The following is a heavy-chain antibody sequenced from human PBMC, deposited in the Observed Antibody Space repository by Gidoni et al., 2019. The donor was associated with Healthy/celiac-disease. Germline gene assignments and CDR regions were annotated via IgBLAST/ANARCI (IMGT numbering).Heavy chain of an antibody. Sequence: QVQLVQAGAEVKKPGSSVKVPCKASGGTFRSHAISWVRQAPGQGLEWMGGIIPIVGTAHYAQKFQGRVTITADESTSTAYMELSSLRSADTAVYYCARGKIERQWLDHFDYWGQGTMVTVSS. CDR2: IIPIVGTA. CDR1: GGTFRSHA. CDR3: ARGKIERQWLDHFDY. D-gene: IGHD6-19*01. V-gene: IGHV1-69*01. J-gene: IGHJ4*02.